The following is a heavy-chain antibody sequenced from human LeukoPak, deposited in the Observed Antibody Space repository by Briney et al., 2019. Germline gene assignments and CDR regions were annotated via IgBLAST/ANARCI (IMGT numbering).Heavy chain of an antibody. J-gene: IGHJ4*02. V-gene: IGHV3-74*01. Sequence: GGSLRLSCAASGFTFSSYAMSWVRQAPGKGLVWVSRINSDGSSTSYADSVKGRFTISRDNAKNTLYLQMNSLRAEDTAVYYCASGYSYGHLDYWGQGTLVTVSS. CDR2: INSDGSST. D-gene: IGHD5-18*01. CDR1: GFTFSSYA. CDR3: ASGYSYGHLDY.